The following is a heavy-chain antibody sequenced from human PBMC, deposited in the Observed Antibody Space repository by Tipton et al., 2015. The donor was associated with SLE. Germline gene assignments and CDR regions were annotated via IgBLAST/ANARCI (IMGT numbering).Heavy chain of an antibody. D-gene: IGHD3-16*01. CDR1: GYTFSSNY. V-gene: IGHV1-46*01. CDR2: VNPDTGGT. CDR3: ARDRVTFGEFCMDV. J-gene: IGHJ6*02. Sequence: QVQLVQSGAEVKKPGASVKVSCTASGYTFSSNYIHWVRQAPGQGLEWMGIVNPDTGGTSYAQRFQGRVTVTADTSSSTVYVELSSLRFDDTAVYYCARDRVTFGEFCMDVWGQGTTVTVSS.